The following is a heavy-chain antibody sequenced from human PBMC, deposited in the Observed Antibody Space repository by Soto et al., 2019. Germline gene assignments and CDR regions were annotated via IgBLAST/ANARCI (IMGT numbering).Heavy chain of an antibody. CDR2: VSGYIGNT. J-gene: IGHJ4*02. CDR1: GYTFSNYG. D-gene: IGHD2-15*01. Sequence: QVQLVQSGAEVKKPGASVRVSCRTSGYTFSNYGISWVRQAPGQGLEWMGWVSGYIGNTHYARKLQGRVTMTKDTSTSTAHMDLRSLTSDDTAVYYCARSPLESCSGGNCYSDFWGQGTLVTVSS. CDR3: ARSPLESCSGGNCYSDF. V-gene: IGHV1-18*01.